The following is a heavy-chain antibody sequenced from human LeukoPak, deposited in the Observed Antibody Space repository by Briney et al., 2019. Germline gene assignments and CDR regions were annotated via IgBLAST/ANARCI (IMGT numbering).Heavy chain of an antibody. CDR3: ARSGWFGELLSDYYFDY. D-gene: IGHD3-10*01. CDR2: IYPGDSDI. J-gene: IGHJ4*02. CDR1: GYSFTSYW. V-gene: IGHV5-51*01. Sequence: AESLQISCKGSGYSFTSYWIGWVRQMPGKGLEWMGIIYPGDSDIRYSPSFQGQVTISSDKSISTAYLQWSSLKASDTAMYYCARSGWFGELLSDYYFDYWGQGTLVTVSS.